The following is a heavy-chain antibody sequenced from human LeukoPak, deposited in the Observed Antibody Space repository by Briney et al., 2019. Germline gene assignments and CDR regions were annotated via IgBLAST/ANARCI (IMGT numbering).Heavy chain of an antibody. J-gene: IGHJ4*02. CDR2: IYYSGST. V-gene: IGHV4-59*12. CDR3: ARAPVLRFLEWLFFDY. CDR1: GGSISSYY. Sequence: SETLSLTCTVSGGSISSYYWSWIRQPPGKGLEWIGYIYYSGSTYYNPSLKSRVTISVDRSKNQFSLKLSSVTAADTAVYYCARAPVLRFLEWLFFDYWGQGTLVTVSS. D-gene: IGHD3-3*01.